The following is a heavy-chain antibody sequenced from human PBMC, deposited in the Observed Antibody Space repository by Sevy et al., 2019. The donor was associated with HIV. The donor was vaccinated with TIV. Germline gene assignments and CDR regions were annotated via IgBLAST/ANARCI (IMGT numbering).Heavy chain of an antibody. D-gene: IGHD4-4*01. Sequence: SETLSLTCTVSGGSISSYYWSWIRQPPGKGLEWIGYIYYSGSTNYNPSLKSRVTISVDTSKNQFSLKLSSVTAADTAVYYCARLGYSNSYPYYYYYYMDVWGKGTTVTVS. CDR1: GGSISSYY. CDR2: IYYSGST. V-gene: IGHV4-59*01. CDR3: ARLGYSNSYPYYYYYYMDV. J-gene: IGHJ6*03.